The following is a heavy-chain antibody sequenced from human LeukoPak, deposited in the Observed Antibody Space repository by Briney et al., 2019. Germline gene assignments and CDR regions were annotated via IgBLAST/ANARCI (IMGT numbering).Heavy chain of an antibody. Sequence: PGGSLRLSCAASGIAFSKYAMSWVRQAPGKGLEWVSAISGSGGSKYYADSVKGRFTISRGNSKNTLYVQMNSLRAEDTATYYCAKGTTYYDILTGYGYPYYFDYWGQGTLVTVSS. J-gene: IGHJ4*02. CDR3: AKGTTYYDILTGYGYPYYFDY. D-gene: IGHD3-9*01. CDR2: ISGSGGSK. V-gene: IGHV3-23*01. CDR1: GIAFSKYA.